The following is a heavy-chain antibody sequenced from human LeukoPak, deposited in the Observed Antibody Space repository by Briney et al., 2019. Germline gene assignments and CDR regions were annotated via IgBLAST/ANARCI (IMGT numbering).Heavy chain of an antibody. CDR3: AKGYCRGNSCYDDRGAFDY. D-gene: IGHD2-2*01. V-gene: IGHV4-34*01. CDR1: GGSFSGYY. J-gene: IGHJ4*02. Sequence: NASETLSLTCAVYGGSFSGYYWSWIRQPPGKGLEWIGEINHSGSTNYNPSLKSRVTISVDTSKNQFSLKLSSVTAADTAVYYCAKGYCRGNSCYDDRGAFDYWGQGTLVTVSS. CDR2: INHSGST.